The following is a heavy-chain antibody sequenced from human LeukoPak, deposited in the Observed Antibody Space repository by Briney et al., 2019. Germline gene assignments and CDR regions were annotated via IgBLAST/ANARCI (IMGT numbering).Heavy chain of an antibody. CDR1: GYTFTSYG. CDR2: ISAYNGNT. Sequence: ASVKVSCKASGYTFTSYGISWVRQAPGQGLEWMGWISAYNGNTNYAQKLLGRVTMTTDTSTSTAYMELRSLRSDDTAVYYCARDRVLYDYVWGSYPPSSYYFDYWGQGTLVTVSS. J-gene: IGHJ4*02. CDR3: ARDRVLYDYVWGSYPPSSYYFDY. D-gene: IGHD3-16*02. V-gene: IGHV1-18*01.